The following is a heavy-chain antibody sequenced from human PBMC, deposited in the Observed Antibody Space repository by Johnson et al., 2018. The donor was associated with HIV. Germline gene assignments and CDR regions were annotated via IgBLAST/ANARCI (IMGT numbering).Heavy chain of an antibody. J-gene: IGHJ3*02. Sequence: QMLLVESGGGVVQPGGSLRLSCAASGFTFSSYGMHWVRQAPGKVLEWVAFIRYDGSNKYYADSVKGRFTISRDNSRNTPYLQMNSLRAEDTAVYYCAKDLPHIVATTTDAFDIWGQGTMVTVSS. D-gene: IGHD5-12*01. CDR3: AKDLPHIVATTTDAFDI. CDR1: GFTFSSYG. CDR2: IRYDGSNK. V-gene: IGHV3-30*02.